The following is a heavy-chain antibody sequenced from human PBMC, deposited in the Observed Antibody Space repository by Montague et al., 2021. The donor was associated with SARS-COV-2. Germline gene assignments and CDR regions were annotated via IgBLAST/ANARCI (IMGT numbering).Heavy chain of an antibody. D-gene: IGHD5-18*01. CDR2: ISADNGNT. J-gene: IGHJ3*02. V-gene: IGHV1-18*01. CDR3: ARDQEDTAMGDGFDI. Sequence: SVKVSCKASGYTFTSYDVSWVRQAPGQGLEWMGWISADNGNTNYAQKLQGRVTMTTDTFTSTAYMELRSLRSDDTAVYYCARDQEDTAMGDGFDIWGQGTMVTVSS. CDR1: GYTFTSYD.